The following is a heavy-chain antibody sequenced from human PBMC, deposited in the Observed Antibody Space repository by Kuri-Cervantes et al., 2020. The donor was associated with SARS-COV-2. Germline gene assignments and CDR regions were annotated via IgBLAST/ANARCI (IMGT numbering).Heavy chain of an antibody. CDR1: GLTFSSYA. J-gene: IGHJ4*02. CDR2: ISSSGSTI. V-gene: IGHV3-48*04. Sequence: GGSLRLSCAASGLTFSSYAMSWVRQAPGKGLEWVSYISSSGSTIYYADSVKGRFTISRDNAKNSLYLQMNSLRAEDTAVYYCARAGRWELLLGRLAYFDYWGQGTLVTVSS. CDR3: ARAGRWELLLGRLAYFDY. D-gene: IGHD1-26*01.